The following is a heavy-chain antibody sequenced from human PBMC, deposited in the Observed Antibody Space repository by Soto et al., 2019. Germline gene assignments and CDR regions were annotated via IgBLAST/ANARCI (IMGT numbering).Heavy chain of an antibody. D-gene: IGHD6-13*01. CDR1: GGSISSTSYY. CDR3: ARLGKDLSNSYYFGMDV. CDR2: LYYSGTT. J-gene: IGHJ6*02. Sequence: ASETLSLTCSASGGSISSTSYYWAWIRQPPGKGLEWIGNLYYSGTTYYNPSLKSRLTMSVDPSKNQFSLNLSSVTAADTAVYYCARLGKDLSNSYYFGMDVWGQGTTVTVSS. V-gene: IGHV4-39*01.